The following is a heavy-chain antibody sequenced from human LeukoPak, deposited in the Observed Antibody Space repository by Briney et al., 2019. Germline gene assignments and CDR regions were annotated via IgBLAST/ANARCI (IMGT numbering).Heavy chain of an antibody. D-gene: IGHD2-2*01. V-gene: IGHV3-9*01. J-gene: IGHJ6*02. CDR3: ARMGFVVVPAAPRSYYYGMDV. Sequence: GGSLRLSCAASGFTFDDYAMHWVRQAPGKGLEWVSGISWNSGSIGYADSVKGRFTISRDNAKNSLYLQMNSLRAEDTAVYYCARMGFVVVPAAPRSYYYGMDVWGQGTTVTVSS. CDR2: ISWNSGSI. CDR1: GFTFDDYA.